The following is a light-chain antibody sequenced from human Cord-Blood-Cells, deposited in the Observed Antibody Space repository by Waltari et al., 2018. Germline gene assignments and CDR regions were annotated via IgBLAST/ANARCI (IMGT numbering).Light chain of an antibody. Sequence: EIVLTQSPATLSLSPGDRATLSCRASQSVSSYLACYQQKPGEAPRLLIYDASNRATGIPARFSGSGSGTDFTLTISSLEPEYFAVYYCQQRSNWYIFGQGTKLEIK. J-gene: IGKJ2*01. CDR3: QQRSNWYI. CDR2: DAS. CDR1: QSVSSY. V-gene: IGKV3-11*01.